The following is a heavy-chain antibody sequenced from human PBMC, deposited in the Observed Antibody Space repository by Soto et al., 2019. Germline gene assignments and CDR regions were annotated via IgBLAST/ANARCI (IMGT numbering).Heavy chain of an antibody. CDR3: AREGPAPYYFYGMDV. Sequence: QGQLVQSRGEVKKPGASVKVSCKTSGYSFTTYGISRVRQAPGQGLEWMGWISGDNGNTNYAQNIQSRVTVTTDTSTSTAYRELRSMRSDDTAVYYCAREGPAPYYFYGMDVWGQGSTVTVSS. CDR2: ISGDNGNT. J-gene: IGHJ6*02. V-gene: IGHV1-18*01. CDR1: GYSFTTYG.